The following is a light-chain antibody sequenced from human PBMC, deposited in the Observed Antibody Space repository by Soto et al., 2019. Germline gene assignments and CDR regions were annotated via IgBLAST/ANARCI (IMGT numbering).Light chain of an antibody. V-gene: IGLV1-40*01. CDR1: SSNIGAGYD. CDR3: QSYDSSLRVL. Sequence: QSVLTQPPSVSGAPGQRVTISCTGSSSNIGAGYDVHWYQQLPGTAPKLLIYGNSNRPSGVPDRFSGSKSGTSASLAITGLQAEDEADYYCQSYDSSLRVLFGTGTKLTVL. J-gene: IGLJ1*01. CDR2: GNS.